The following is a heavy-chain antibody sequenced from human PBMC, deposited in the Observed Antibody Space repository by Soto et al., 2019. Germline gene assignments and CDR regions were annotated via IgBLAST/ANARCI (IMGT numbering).Heavy chain of an antibody. J-gene: IGHJ4*02. CDR2: IYYSGST. CDR3: ARTYSSGRTRFDY. D-gene: IGHD6-19*01. Sequence: TLSLTCTVSGGSISSGGYYSSWIRQHPGKGLEWIGYIYYSGSTYYNPSLKSRVTISVDTSKNQFSLKLSSVTAADTAVYYCARTYSSGRTRFDYWGQGTLVTVSS. V-gene: IGHV4-31*03. CDR1: GGSISSGGYY.